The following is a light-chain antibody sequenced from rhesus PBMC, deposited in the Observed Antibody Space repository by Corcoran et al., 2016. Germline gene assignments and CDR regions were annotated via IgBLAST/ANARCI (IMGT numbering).Light chain of an antibody. Sequence: DIQMTQSPSSLSASVGDTVTITCRASQGISSYLNWFQQKPGKAPKLLIYDASSLESGDPSRFSGIGSGTDFTLTISSLQPEDFAAYYCLQHNSYPLTFGGGTKVEIK. V-gene: IGKV1-28*03. CDR2: DAS. CDR1: QGISSY. J-gene: IGKJ4*01. CDR3: LQHNSYPLT.